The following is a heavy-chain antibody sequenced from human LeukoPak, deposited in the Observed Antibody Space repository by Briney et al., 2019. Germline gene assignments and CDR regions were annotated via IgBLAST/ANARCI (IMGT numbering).Heavy chain of an antibody. CDR3: ARRHCSGGSCYGELDY. Sequence: GESLKISCKGSGYSFTSYWIGWVRQMPGKGLEWMGIIYPDDSDTKYSPSFQGQVSISADKSINTAYLQWGSLKASDTAMYYCARRHCSGGSCYGELDYWGQGTLVTVSS. J-gene: IGHJ4*02. CDR1: GYSFTSYW. CDR2: IYPDDSDT. D-gene: IGHD2-15*01. V-gene: IGHV5-51*01.